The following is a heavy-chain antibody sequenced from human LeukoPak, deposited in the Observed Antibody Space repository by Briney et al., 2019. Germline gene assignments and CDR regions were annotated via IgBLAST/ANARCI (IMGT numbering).Heavy chain of an antibody. CDR2: ISWNSGSI. Sequence: GRSLRLSCAASGFTFDDYAMHWVRQAPGKGLEWVSGISWNSGSIGYADSVKRRFTISRDNAKNSLYLQMNSLRAEDTALYYCAKGLVGATQYAFDIWGQGTMVTVSS. V-gene: IGHV3-9*01. CDR1: GFTFDDYA. D-gene: IGHD1-26*01. J-gene: IGHJ3*02. CDR3: AKGLVGATQYAFDI.